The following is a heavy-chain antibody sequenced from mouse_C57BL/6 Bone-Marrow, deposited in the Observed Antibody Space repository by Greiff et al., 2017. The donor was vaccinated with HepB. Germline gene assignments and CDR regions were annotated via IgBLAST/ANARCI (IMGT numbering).Heavy chain of an antibody. V-gene: IGHV14-3*01. CDR2: IDPANGNT. CDR1: GFYIKNTY. Sequence: VQLQQSVAELVRPGASVKLSCTASGFYIKNTYMHWVKQRPEQGLEWIGRIDPANGNTKYAPKFQGKATITADTSSNTAYLQLSSLTSEDTAIYYCARDYYGSSYVAWFAYWGQGTLVTVSA. CDR3: ARDYYGSSYVAWFAY. D-gene: IGHD1-1*01. J-gene: IGHJ3*01.